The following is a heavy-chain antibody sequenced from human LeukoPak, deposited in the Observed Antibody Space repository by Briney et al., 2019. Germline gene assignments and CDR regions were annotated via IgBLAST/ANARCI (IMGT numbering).Heavy chain of an antibody. CDR1: GFTFSSYA. Sequence: PGGSLRLSCAASGFTFSSYAMSWVRQAPGKGLEWVSAISGSGGSTYYADSVKGRFTISRDNSKNTLYLQMNSLRAEDTAVYYCASRPYYGDYDRPPVDYWGQGTLVTVSS. V-gene: IGHV3-23*01. CDR3: ASRPYYGDYDRPPVDY. D-gene: IGHD4-17*01. CDR2: ISGSGGST. J-gene: IGHJ4*02.